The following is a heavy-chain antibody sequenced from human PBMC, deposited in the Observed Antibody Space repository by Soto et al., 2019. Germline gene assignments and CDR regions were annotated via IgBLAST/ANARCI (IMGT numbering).Heavy chain of an antibody. D-gene: IGHD3-3*01. Sequence: SETLSLTCTVSGGSISSGGYYWSWIRQHPGKGLEWIGYIYYSGSTYYNPSLKSRVTISVDTSKNQFSLKLSSVTAADTAVYYCARGSGSFRSYYDFWSGYSPPNDYWGQGTLVTVSS. V-gene: IGHV4-31*03. J-gene: IGHJ4*02. CDR3: ARGSGSFRSYYDFWSGYSPPNDY. CDR1: GGSISSGGYY. CDR2: IYYSGST.